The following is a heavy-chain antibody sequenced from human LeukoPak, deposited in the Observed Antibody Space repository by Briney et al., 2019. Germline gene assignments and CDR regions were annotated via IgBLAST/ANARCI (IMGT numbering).Heavy chain of an antibody. D-gene: IGHD2-15*01. Sequence: GGSLRLSCAASGFTSSSYWMHWVRQVPGKGLVWVSRISGDGTARNCADSVKGRFTISRDDAKNTVDLQMNSLRGEDTAVYYCARRYCSGGSCYSFRGDWFDPWGQGTLVTVSS. CDR2: ISGDGTAR. CDR3: ARRYCSGGSCYSFRGDWFDP. CDR1: GFTSSSYW. J-gene: IGHJ5*02. V-gene: IGHV3-74*01.